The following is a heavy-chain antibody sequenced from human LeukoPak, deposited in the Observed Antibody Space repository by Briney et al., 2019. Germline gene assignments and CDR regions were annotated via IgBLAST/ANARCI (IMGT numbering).Heavy chain of an antibody. CDR1: GYTFTGYY. Sequence: ASVKVSCKASGYTFTGYYMHWVRQAPGQGLEWMGGIIPIFGTANYAQKFQGRVTITADKSTSTAYMELSSLRSEDTAVYYCARLPENDSSGYYYAAFDIWGQGTMVTVSS. V-gene: IGHV1-69*06. D-gene: IGHD3-22*01. CDR2: IIPIFGTA. J-gene: IGHJ3*02. CDR3: ARLPENDSSGYYYAAFDI.